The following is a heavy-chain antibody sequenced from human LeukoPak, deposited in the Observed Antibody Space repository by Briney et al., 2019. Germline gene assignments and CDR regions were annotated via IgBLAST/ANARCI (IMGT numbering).Heavy chain of an antibody. CDR3: ARTPLTQLEPDYFDS. CDR1: GFAFSNYW. Sequence: PGGSLRLSCAASGFAFSNYWMTWVRQAPGKGLQWLANIKPDGTEKNYVDSVKGRFTISRDNAKNSVYLQLNSLRVDDTALYYCARTPLTQLEPDYFDSWGQGTLVSVS. D-gene: IGHD1-1*01. J-gene: IGHJ4*02. CDR2: IKPDGTEK. V-gene: IGHV3-7*01.